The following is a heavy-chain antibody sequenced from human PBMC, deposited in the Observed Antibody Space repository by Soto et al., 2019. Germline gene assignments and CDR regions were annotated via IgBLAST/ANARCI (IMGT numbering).Heavy chain of an antibody. D-gene: IGHD3-22*01. CDR3: ARVGDSSGYYYYYYGMDV. CDR2: INHSGST. V-gene: IGHV4-34*01. Sequence: PSETLSLTCAVYGGSFSGYYWSWIRQPPGKGLEWIGEINHSGSTNYNPSLKSRVTISVGTSKNQFSLKLSSVTAADTAVYYCARVGDSSGYYYYYYGMDVWGQGTTVTVSS. CDR1: GGSFSGYY. J-gene: IGHJ6*02.